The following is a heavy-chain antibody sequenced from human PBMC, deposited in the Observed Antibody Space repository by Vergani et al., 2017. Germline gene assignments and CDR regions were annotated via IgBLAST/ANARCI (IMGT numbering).Heavy chain of an antibody. Sequence: QVQLQESGPGLVKPSETLSLTCTVSGGSISSYYWSWIRQPPGKGLEWIGYIYYSGSTNYNPSLKSRVTISVDTSKNQFSLKLSSVTAADTAVYYCARTYDSLLDYGGQGTLVTVSS. CDR3: ARTYDSLLDY. J-gene: IGHJ4*02. D-gene: IGHD3-9*01. CDR1: GGSISSYY. CDR2: IYYSGST. V-gene: IGHV4-59*01.